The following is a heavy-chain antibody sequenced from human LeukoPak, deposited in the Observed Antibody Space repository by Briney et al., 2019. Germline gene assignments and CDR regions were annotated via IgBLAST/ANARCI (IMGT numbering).Heavy chain of an antibody. V-gene: IGHV4-38-2*02. J-gene: IGHJ4*02. CDR3: ARGNSDRFPPYMDY. Sequence: SETLSLTCTVSGYSISSGNYWGWIRQSPGKGLEWIGTIYHSGSTYYNPSLKSRVTISVDTSKNQVSLRLSSVTAADTAIYYCARGNSDRFPPYMDYWGQGILVIVPS. D-gene: IGHD2-21*01. CDR2: IYHSGST. CDR1: GYSISSGNY.